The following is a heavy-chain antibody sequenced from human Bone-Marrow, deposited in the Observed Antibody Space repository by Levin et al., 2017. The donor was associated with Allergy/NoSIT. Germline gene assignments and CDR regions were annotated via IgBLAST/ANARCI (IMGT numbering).Heavy chain of an antibody. V-gene: IGHV4-59*08. D-gene: IGHD2-2*01. CDR1: GASITDFH. CDR2: IYYTGST. J-gene: IGHJ4*02. Sequence: SETLSLTCTVSGASITDFHWSWIRQPPGKGLEWIGYIYYTGSTDYNPSLRSRVTISVDTSKNQFSLELSPVTAADTAVYYCASGQLLLSHWGQGTLVTVSS. CDR3: ASGQLLLSH.